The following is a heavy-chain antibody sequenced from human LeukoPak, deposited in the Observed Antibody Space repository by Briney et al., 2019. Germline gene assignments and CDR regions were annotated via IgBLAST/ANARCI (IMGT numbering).Heavy chain of an antibody. Sequence: GGSLRLSCAASGFTFGSYGMHWVRQAPGKGLEWVAVISYDGSNKYYADSVKGRFTISRDNSKNTLYLQMNSLRAEDTAVYYCARDGPITMVRGVMVYFDYWGQGTLVTVSS. D-gene: IGHD3-10*01. J-gene: IGHJ4*02. CDR3: ARDGPITMVRGVMVYFDY. CDR2: ISYDGSNK. CDR1: GFTFGSYG. V-gene: IGHV3-30*19.